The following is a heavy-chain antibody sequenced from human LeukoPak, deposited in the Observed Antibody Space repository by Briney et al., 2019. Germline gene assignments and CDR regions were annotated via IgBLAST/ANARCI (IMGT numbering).Heavy chain of an antibody. J-gene: IGHJ4*02. CDR1: EFTFSTYA. Sequence: GGSLRLSCAASEFTFSTYAMTWVRQAPGKGLEWVSAISSSGGSTFYADPVKGRFTISRDNSKNTLYLQMNSLRAEDTALYYCAKAWELLYYFDYWGQGTLVTVSS. D-gene: IGHD1-26*01. V-gene: IGHV3-23*01. CDR2: ISSSGGST. CDR3: AKAWELLYYFDY.